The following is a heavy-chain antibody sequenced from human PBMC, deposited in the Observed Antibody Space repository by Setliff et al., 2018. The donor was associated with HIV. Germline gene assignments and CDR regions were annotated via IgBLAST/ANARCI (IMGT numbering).Heavy chain of an antibody. CDR3: ARGSPIVWFGEFLYPEIDY. V-gene: IGHV1-69*13. J-gene: IGHJ4*02. Sequence: SVKVSCKASGDTFSTFAIIWVRQAPGQGLEWMGGIIPKSNTPDYAQRVKGRLTITADESTSTAHMELVGLTSEDTAVYYCARGSPIVWFGEFLYPEIDYWGQGSLVTVSS. CDR2: IIPKSNTP. D-gene: IGHD3-10*01. CDR1: GDTFSTFA.